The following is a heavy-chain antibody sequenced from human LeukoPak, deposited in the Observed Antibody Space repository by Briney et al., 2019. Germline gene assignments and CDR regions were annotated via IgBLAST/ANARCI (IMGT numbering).Heavy chain of an antibody. CDR2: IFHSGST. V-gene: IGHV4-4*02. CDR3: ARCPTYYDFWSGSRGYYYYYMDV. D-gene: IGHD3-3*01. J-gene: IGHJ6*03. CDR1: SGSIFTSNW. Sequence: SGTLSLTCAVSSGSIFTSNWWSWVRQPPGKGLEWIGQIFHSGSTSYSPSLKSRVTISVDTSKNQFSLKLSSVTAAGTAVYYCARCPTYYDFWSGSRGYYYYYMDVWGKGTTVTVSS.